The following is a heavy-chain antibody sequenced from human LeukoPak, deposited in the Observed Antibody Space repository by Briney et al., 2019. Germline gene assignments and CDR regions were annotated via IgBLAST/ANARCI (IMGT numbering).Heavy chain of an antibody. Sequence: ESGPTLANLTQTLTLTCNLLGFSVSTSAVGVGWIRQPSGKALEWLAHIYWHADQRYSPSPKSRLTITKDTTKNQVVLTMTNMGPVDTATYYCAHREVELDYFDYWGQGTLVTVSS. V-gene: IGHV2-5*01. J-gene: IGHJ4*02. CDR1: GFSVSTSAVG. CDR2: IYWHADQ. D-gene: IGHD2-8*02. CDR3: AHREVELDYFDY.